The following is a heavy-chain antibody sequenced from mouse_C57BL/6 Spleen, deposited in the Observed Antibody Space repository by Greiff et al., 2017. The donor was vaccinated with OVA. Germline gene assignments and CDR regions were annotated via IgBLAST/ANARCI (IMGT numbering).Heavy chain of an antibody. D-gene: IGHD2-3*01. CDR3: AVDGYYSDY. J-gene: IGHJ2*01. CDR1: GYSFTDYN. V-gene: IGHV1-39*01. CDR2: INPNYGTT. Sequence: EVKLMESGPELVKPGASVKISCKASGYSFTDYNMNWVKQSPGTSLEWIGVINPNYGTTSYNQKFKGKATLTVDQSSITAYMQLNSLTSEDSAVYYCAVDGYYSDYWGQGTTLTVSS.